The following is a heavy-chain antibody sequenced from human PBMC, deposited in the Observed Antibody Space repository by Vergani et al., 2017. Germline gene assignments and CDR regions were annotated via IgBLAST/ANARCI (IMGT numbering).Heavy chain of an antibody. Sequence: QVQVVQSGAEVKKSGASVKVSCKTSGYAFSNYYMHWVRQAPGQGLEWMGAIIPMLQIGNNAQRFRGRVTITADKSTGTVYMDLSSLTSEDTAVYYCATEVGSRSIWGQGTMVTVSS. CDR1: GYAFSNYY. CDR3: ATEVGSRSI. V-gene: IGHV1-69*10. CDR2: IIPMLQIG. J-gene: IGHJ3*02. D-gene: IGHD1-26*01.